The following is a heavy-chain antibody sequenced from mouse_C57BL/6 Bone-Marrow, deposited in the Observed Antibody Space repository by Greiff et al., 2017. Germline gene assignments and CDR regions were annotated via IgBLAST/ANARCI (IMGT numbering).Heavy chain of an antibody. CDR3: TTPLCNDEGY. Sequence: EVQRVESGAELVRPGASVKLSCTASGFNIKDDYMHWVKQRPEQGLAWIGWIDPENGDTEYASKFQGKATITADTSSNTAYLQLSSLTSEDTAVYYCTTPLCNDEGYWGQGTTLTVSS. V-gene: IGHV14-4*01. CDR1: GFNIKDDY. CDR2: IDPENGDT. D-gene: IGHD6-5*01. J-gene: IGHJ2*01.